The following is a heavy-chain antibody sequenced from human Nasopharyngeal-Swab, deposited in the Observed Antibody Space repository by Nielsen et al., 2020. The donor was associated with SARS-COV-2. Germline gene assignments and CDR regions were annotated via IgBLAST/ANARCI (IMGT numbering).Heavy chain of an antibody. CDR3: ARDDLRAPYYYDSSGYRGNWFDP. J-gene: IGHJ5*02. D-gene: IGHD3-22*01. V-gene: IGHV1-3*01. Sequence: WVRQAPGQRLEWMGWINAGNGNTKYSQKFQGRVTITRDTSASTAYMELSSLRSEDTAVYYCARDDLRAPYYYDSSGYRGNWFDPWGQGTPVTVSS. CDR2: INAGNGNT.